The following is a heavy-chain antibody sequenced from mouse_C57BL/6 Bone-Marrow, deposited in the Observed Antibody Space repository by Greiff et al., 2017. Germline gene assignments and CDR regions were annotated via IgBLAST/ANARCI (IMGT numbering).Heavy chain of an antibody. J-gene: IGHJ1*03. Sequence: QVQLQQPGAELVKPGASVKLSCKASGYTFTSYWMQWVKQRPGQGLEWIGVIDPSDSYTNYNQKFKGKATLTVDTSSSTAYMQLSSLTSEDSAVYYCARTYGYGRYWYFDVWGTGTTVTVSS. CDR3: ARTYGYGRYWYFDV. CDR2: IDPSDSYT. V-gene: IGHV1-50*01. CDR1: GYTFTSYW. D-gene: IGHD2-2*01.